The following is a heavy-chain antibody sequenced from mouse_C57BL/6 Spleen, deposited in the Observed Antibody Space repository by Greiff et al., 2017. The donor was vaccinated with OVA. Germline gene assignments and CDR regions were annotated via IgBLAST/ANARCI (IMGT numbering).Heavy chain of an antibody. Sequence: VKLMESGPELVKPGASVKISCKASGYAFSSSWMNWVKQRPGKGLEWIGRIYPGDGDTNYNGKFKGKATLTADKSSSTAYMQLSSLTSEDSAVYFCAREGRRQDFDYWGQGTTLTVSS. V-gene: IGHV1-82*01. D-gene: IGHD3-2*02. CDR2: IYPGDGDT. CDR1: GYAFSSSW. J-gene: IGHJ2*01. CDR3: AREGRRQDFDY.